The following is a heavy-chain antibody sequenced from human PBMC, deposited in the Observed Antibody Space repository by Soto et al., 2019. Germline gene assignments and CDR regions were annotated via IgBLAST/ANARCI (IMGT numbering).Heavy chain of an antibody. V-gene: IGHV1-58*01. J-gene: IGHJ6*02. CDR2: TVVGSGNT. Sequence: SVKVSCKASGFTFTSSAVQWVRQARGQRLEWIGWTVVGSGNTNYAQKFQERVTITRDMSTSTAYMELSSLRSEDTAVYYCAAGIPHTYYDFWSGPHGYYGMDVWGQGTTVTVSS. D-gene: IGHD3-3*01. CDR1: GFTFTSSA. CDR3: AAGIPHTYYDFWSGPHGYYGMDV.